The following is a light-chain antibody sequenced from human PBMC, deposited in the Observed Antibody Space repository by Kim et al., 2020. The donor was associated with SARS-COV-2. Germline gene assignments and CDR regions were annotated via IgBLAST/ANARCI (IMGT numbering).Light chain of an antibody. CDR1: QSIGRS. J-gene: IGKJ4*01. Sequence: EIVLTQSPDFQAVTPREKVTITCRASQSIGRSLHWYQQKPDQSPKLLIKFASQSVSGVPSRFSGSGFGTDFTLTINSLEAEDAATYYCHQSGTLPLTFGGGTKLEI. CDR3: HQSGTLPLT. V-gene: IGKV6-21*01. CDR2: FAS.